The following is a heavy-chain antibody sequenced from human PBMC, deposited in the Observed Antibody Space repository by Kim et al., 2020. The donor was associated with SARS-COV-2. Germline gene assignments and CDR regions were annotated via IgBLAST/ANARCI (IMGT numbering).Heavy chain of an antibody. CDR2: ISGSGDTT. J-gene: IGHJ4*02. V-gene: IGHV3-23*01. Sequence: GGSLRLSCAASGFTSGLTFSSYAMSWVRQAPGKGLEWVSGISGSGDTTYYADSVKGRFTISRDKSKNTLYLQMNSLRAEDTAVYYCAKDREMYYYDSSGYPDYWGQGTLVTVSS. CDR3: AKDREMYYYDSSGYPDY. CDR1: GFTSGLTFSSYA. D-gene: IGHD3-22*01.